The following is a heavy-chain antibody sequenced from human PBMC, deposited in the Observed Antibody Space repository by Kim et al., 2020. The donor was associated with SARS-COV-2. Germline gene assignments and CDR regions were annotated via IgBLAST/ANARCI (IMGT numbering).Heavy chain of an antibody. CDR1: GFTFSDYV. D-gene: IGHD4-17*01. Sequence: GGSLRLSCAASGFTFSDYVMAWVRQSPEKGLEWVSAISGGATNTFYAESLKGRFTISRDNSKHTLYLQMNSLSPEDTAIYYCTRGSTTTVHFYYGMDVWG. CDR2: ISGGATNT. J-gene: IGHJ6*01. CDR3: TRGSTTTVHFYYGMDV. V-gene: IGHV3-23*01.